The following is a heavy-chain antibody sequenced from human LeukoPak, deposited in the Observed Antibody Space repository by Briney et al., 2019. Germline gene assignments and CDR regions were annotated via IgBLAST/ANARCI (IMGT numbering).Heavy chain of an antibody. CDR2: LSSSGLSL. Sequence: GGSLRLSCAGSGFSFNNYAMYWVRQAPGKGLEWVSALSSSGLSLYYADSVKGRFSISRDISKNTLYLQMNSLRAEDTAVYYCTKAGPDTYAFDIWGQGTMVTVSS. CDR3: TKAGPDTYAFDI. V-gene: IGHV3-23*01. D-gene: IGHD2/OR15-2a*01. CDR1: GFSFNNYA. J-gene: IGHJ3*02.